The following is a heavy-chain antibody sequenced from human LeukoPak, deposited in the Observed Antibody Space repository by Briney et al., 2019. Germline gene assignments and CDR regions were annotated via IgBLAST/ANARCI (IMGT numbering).Heavy chain of an antibody. CDR1: GFTFNNAW. Sequence: GGSLRLSCAASGFTFNNAWMGWVRQALGEVLEWVGRIKSKTDGGTSDYTAPVKGRFTISRDDSKNTVSLEMNDLKTEDSAMYYCTTGGWDWGQGTLVTVSS. J-gene: IGHJ4*02. D-gene: IGHD5-12*01. CDR2: IKSKTDGGTS. V-gene: IGHV3-15*01. CDR3: TTGGWD.